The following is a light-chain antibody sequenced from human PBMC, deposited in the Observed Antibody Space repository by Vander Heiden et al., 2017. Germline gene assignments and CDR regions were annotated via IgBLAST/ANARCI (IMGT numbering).Light chain of an antibody. CDR1: QSVSSY. CDR3: QHRSNWT. Sequence: EIVLTQSPATLSLSPGERATLSCRASQSVSSYLAWDQQKPGQAPRLLIYDASNRDTGIQARFSGSGSGTDFTLTISNLETEDFAVYYGQHRSNWTFGQGTKVEIK. CDR2: DAS. V-gene: IGKV3-11*01. J-gene: IGKJ1*01.